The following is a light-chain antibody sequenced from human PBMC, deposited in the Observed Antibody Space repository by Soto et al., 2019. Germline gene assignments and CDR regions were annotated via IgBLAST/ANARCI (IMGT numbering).Light chain of an antibody. CDR3: QQSYSTPIT. CDR2: AAS. J-gene: IGKJ5*01. CDR1: QSISTW. Sequence: DIRLTQSPSTLSASVGDRVTITCRASQSISTWLAWYQQEPGKAPKLLIYAASSLQSGVPSRFSGSGSGTDFTLTISSLQPEDFATYYCQQSYSTPITFGQGTRLEIK. V-gene: IGKV1-39*01.